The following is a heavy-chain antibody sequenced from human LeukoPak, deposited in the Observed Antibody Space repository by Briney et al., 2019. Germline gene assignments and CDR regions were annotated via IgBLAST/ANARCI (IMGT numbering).Heavy chain of an antibody. J-gene: IGHJ4*02. D-gene: IGHD3-22*01. CDR3: ARDERYDSSGYPFDY. CDR2: INPYSGGT. Sequence: ASVKVSCKASGYTFTDYSMHWVRQAPGQGLEWMGWINPYSGGTNYAQKFQGRVTMTRDTSIITAYMELSRLSSDDTAVYYCARDERYDSSGYPFDYWGQGTLVTVSS. V-gene: IGHV1-2*02. CDR1: GYTFTDYS.